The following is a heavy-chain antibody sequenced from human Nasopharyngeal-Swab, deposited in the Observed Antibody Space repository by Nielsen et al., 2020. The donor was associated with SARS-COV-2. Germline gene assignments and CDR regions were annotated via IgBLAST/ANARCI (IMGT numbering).Heavy chain of an antibody. CDR1: GFTFSSYA. CDR2: MSYDGSNK. J-gene: IGHJ3*02. Sequence: GGSLRLSCAASGFTFSSYAMHWVRQAPGKGLEWVAFMSYDGSNKYYADSVKGRFTISRDNSNNTLYLQMSSLRPEDTAVYLGERERKRGSRSIAAAGLDTFDIWGQGTMVTVSS. CDR3: ERERKRGSRSIAAAGLDTFDI. D-gene: IGHD6-13*01. V-gene: IGHV3-30-3*01.